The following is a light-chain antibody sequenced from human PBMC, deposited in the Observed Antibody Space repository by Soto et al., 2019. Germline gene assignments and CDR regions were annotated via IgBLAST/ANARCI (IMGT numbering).Light chain of an antibody. CDR2: DVS. Sequence: QSVLTQPASVSGSPGQSITISCTGTSSDVGSYNLVSWDQQHPGKAPKLMIYDVSKRPSGVSNRFSVSKSGNTASLTISGLQAEDEADYYCFSYAGSSTSRVFGTGTKLTVL. CDR3: FSYAGSSTSRV. V-gene: IGLV2-23*02. CDR1: SSDVGSYNL. J-gene: IGLJ1*01.